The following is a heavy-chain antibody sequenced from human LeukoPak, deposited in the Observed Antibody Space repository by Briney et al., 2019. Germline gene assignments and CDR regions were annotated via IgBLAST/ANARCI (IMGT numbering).Heavy chain of an antibody. CDR3: ARDWRNYIDF. CDR2: ISSSGSTI. J-gene: IGHJ4*02. V-gene: IGHV3-11*01. Sequence: GGSLRLSCAASGFTFSDYYMSWIRQAPGKGLEWVSYISSSGSTIYYADSVKGRFTISRDNAKNSMYLQMNNLRLEDTAMYFCARDWRNYIDFWGQGALVTVSS. D-gene: IGHD3-3*01. CDR1: GFTFSDYY.